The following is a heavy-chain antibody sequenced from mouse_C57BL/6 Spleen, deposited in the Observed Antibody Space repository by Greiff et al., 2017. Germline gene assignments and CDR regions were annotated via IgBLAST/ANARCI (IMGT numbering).Heavy chain of an antibody. Sequence: VQLQQPGAELVKPGASVKLSCKASGYTFTSYWMQWVKQRPGQGLEWIGEIDPSDSYTNYNQKFKGKATLTVDTSSSTAYMQLSSLTSEDSAVYYCARSLSGYSYYFDYWGQGTTLTVSS. CDR3: ARSLSGYSYYFDY. CDR2: IDPSDSYT. J-gene: IGHJ2*01. CDR1: GYTFTSYW. V-gene: IGHV1-50*01. D-gene: IGHD3-2*02.